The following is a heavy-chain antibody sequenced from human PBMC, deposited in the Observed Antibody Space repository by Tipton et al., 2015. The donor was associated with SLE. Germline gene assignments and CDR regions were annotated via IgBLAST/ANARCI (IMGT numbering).Heavy chain of an antibody. Sequence: LRLSCTVSGGSISSGSDFWTWIRQPAGKGLEWIGYIFTSGTTKYNPSLQSRVTISADKSKNQFSLEVNSVTAADTAVYFCARSVWGSSPGAFPVWGQGTMVTVSS. D-gene: IGHD3-16*01. CDR1: GGSISSGSDF. V-gene: IGHV4-61*09. CDR3: ARSVWGSSPGAFPV. CDR2: IFTSGTT. J-gene: IGHJ3*01.